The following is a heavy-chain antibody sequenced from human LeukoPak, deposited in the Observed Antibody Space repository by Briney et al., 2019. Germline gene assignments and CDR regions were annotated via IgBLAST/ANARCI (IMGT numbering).Heavy chain of an antibody. V-gene: IGHV1-8*02. CDR2: VNPNNGHT. J-gene: IGHJ3*02. Sequence: GASVKVSCKASGYSFTTYERNWLRQAPGQGLEWMGSVNPNNGHTGFAQKFQGRVTVTRNTAINTAYMELRSLRPEDTAMYYCARVRGVERITLFGVIVSRGALDIWGQGTMVSVSS. CDR1: GYSFTTYE. D-gene: IGHD3-3*01. CDR3: ARVRGVERITLFGVIVSRGALDI.